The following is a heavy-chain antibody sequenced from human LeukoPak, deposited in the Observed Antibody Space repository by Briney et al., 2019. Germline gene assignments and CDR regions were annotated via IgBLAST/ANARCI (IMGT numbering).Heavy chain of an antibody. Sequence: SLGGLRLSCAASGFTFSSYSMNWVRQAPGKGLEWVSYISSSSSTIYYADSVKGRFTISRDNAKNSLYLQMNSLRAEDTAVYYCATPWKADDAFDIWGQGTMVTVSS. CDR2: ISSSSSTI. J-gene: IGHJ3*02. CDR1: GFTFSSYS. D-gene: IGHD1-1*01. V-gene: IGHV3-48*04. CDR3: ATPWKADDAFDI.